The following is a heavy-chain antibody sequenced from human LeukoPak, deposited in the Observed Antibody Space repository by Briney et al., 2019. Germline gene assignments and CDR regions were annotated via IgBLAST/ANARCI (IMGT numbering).Heavy chain of an antibody. D-gene: IGHD3-3*01. CDR3: ARAGSRFLEWYDY. V-gene: IGHV1-2*02. CDR1: GYTFTGYY. Sequence: GASVKVSCKASGYTFTGYYMHWVRQASGQGLEWKGWINPNSGGTNYAQKFQGRVTMTRDTSISTAYMELSRLRSDDTAVYYCARAGSRFLEWYDYWGQGTLVTVSS. CDR2: INPNSGGT. J-gene: IGHJ4*02.